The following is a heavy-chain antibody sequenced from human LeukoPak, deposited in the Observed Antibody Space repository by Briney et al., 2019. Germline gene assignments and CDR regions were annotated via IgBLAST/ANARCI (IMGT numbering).Heavy chain of an antibody. Sequence: PGGSLRLSCAASGFIFSSYWMSWVRQAPGKGLEWVANMNQAGSEKYYVDSAKGRFTISRDNAKNSLSLQMNSLRAEDTAVYYCARALLVRNGYNYSPNYFDYWGQGTLVTVSS. CDR1: GFIFSSYW. D-gene: IGHD5-24*01. J-gene: IGHJ4*02. CDR3: ARALLVRNGYNYSPNYFDY. V-gene: IGHV3-7*02. CDR2: MNQAGSEK.